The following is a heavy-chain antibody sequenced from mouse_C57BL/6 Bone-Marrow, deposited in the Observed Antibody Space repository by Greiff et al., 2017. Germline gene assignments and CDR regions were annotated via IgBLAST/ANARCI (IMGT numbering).Heavy chain of an antibody. V-gene: IGHV5-4*01. CDR2: ISDGGSYT. CDR1: GFTFSSYA. Sequence: EVKLMESGGGLVKPGGSLKLSCAASGFTFSSYAMSWVRQTPEKRLEWVATISDGGSYTYYPDNVKGRFTISRDNAKNNLYLQMSHLKSEDTAMYYCARDPRWYYGPFAYWGQGTLVTVSA. CDR3: ARDPRWYYGPFAY. D-gene: IGHD1-2*01. J-gene: IGHJ3*01.